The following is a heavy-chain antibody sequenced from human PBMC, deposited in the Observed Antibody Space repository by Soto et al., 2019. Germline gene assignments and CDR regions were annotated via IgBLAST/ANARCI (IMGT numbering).Heavy chain of an antibody. CDR3: ATSPPGDNDAFDV. CDR2: ISYFGDT. CDR1: GKSIRSAGYY. V-gene: IGHV4-31*11. Sequence: QVQLQETGPGLVKPSQTLSLTCGVSGKSIRSAGYYWTWIRQRPGKGLEWIGHISYFGDTHYSPSLTSRVTKSLVPSKNQFSLELTSVKAADTAVYYCATSPPGDNDAFDVCGQGTLCSVSS. J-gene: IGHJ3*01. D-gene: IGHD4-17*01.